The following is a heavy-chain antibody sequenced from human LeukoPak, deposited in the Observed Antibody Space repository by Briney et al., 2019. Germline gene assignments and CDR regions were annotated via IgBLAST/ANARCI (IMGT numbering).Heavy chain of an antibody. J-gene: IGHJ4*02. V-gene: IGHV4-39*01. CDR3: ASSFDY. Sequence: PSETLSLTCTVSGGSISSSSYYWGWIRQPPGRGVEWIGSIYYSGSTYYNPSLKSRVTIYGATTKNQFSMKLSSGAAAVSAVYYCASSFDYWVQGTLVTVSS. CDR2: IYYSGST. CDR1: GGSISSSSYY.